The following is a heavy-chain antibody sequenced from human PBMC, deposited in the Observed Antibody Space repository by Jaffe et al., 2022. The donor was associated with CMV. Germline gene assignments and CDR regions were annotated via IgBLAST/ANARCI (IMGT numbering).Heavy chain of an antibody. V-gene: IGHV3-48*03. CDR1: GFTFSSYE. J-gene: IGHJ4*02. Sequence: EVQLVESGGGLVQPGGSLRLSCAASGFTFSSYEMNWVRQAPGKGLEWVSYISGSGSTIYYADSVKGRFSISRDNAENSLYLQMNSLRAEDTAVYYCARGGGSSWYFDYWGQGTLVTVSS. CDR2: ISGSGSTI. CDR3: ARGGGSSWYFDY. D-gene: IGHD6-13*01.